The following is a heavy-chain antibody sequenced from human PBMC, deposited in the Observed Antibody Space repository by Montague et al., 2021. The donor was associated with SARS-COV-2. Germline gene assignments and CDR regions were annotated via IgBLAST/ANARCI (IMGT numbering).Heavy chain of an antibody. CDR3: ARAAFRYFDRPGMDV. V-gene: IGHV4-61*02. J-gene: IGHJ6*02. Sequence: TLSLTCTVSGGSIRSDGFYWNWIRQPAGKGLEWIGRIDASGTTNYKPSLKSRVIISLARSKNQFSLKLISVIAADTAVYYCARAAFRYFDRPGMDVWGQGTTVTVSS. CDR2: IDASGTT. CDR1: GGSIRSDGFY. D-gene: IGHD3-9*01.